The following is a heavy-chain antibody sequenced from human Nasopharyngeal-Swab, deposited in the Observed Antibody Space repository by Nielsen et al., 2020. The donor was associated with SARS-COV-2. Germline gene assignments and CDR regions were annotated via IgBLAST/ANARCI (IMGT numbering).Heavy chain of an antibody. CDR3: AKGNYEDWFDP. V-gene: IGHV1-46*01. CDR2: INPSGGST. Sequence: ASVKASCRASGFTSTSYYMHWVRQAPGQGLEWMGIINPSGGSTSYQQKFQGRVTMTRDTSTSTVYMELSSLRSEDTAVYYCAKGNYEDWFDPWGQGTQVTVSS. D-gene: IGHD4-11*01. CDR1: GFTSTSYY. J-gene: IGHJ5*02.